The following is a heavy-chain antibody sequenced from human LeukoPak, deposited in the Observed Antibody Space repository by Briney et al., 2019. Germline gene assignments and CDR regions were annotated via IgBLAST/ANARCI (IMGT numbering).Heavy chain of an antibody. CDR2: VHNSGST. CDR1: GGSITTSDNY. V-gene: IGHV4-39*07. Sequence: SETLSLTCIVSGGSITTSDNYWGWIRQPPGKGLEWIGAVHNSGSTYYNPSLKSRVTISVDTSKNQFSLKLSSVTAADTAVYYCARDHRYGDYVDWFDPWGQGTLVTVSS. CDR3: ARDHRYGDYVDWFDP. J-gene: IGHJ5*02. D-gene: IGHD4-17*01.